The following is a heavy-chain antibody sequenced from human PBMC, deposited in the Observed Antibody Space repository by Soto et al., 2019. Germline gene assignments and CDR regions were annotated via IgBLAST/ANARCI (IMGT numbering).Heavy chain of an antibody. D-gene: IGHD6-19*01. CDR2: VRSKGNNYAT. V-gene: IGHV3-73*01. CDR1: GFTFSVPA. CDR3: TRQNEAGPRY. Sequence: GGSLRLSCAASGFTFSVPAMHRVRQASGKGLEWVGRVRSKGNNYATEYVASVKGRFTISRDDSKNTAYPHMNSLKVEDTAVYYCTRQNEAGPRYWGQGTLVTVSS. J-gene: IGHJ4*02.